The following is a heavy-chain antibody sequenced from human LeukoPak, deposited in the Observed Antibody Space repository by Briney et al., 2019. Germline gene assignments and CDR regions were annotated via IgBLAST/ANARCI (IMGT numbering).Heavy chain of an antibody. V-gene: IGHV1-2*02. CDR2: INPNNGGT. J-gene: IGHJ4*02. CDR3: ARSSSLDY. Sequence: GVSVKVSCKASGYTFTGYFIHWVRQAPGQGLEWMGWINPNNGGTNYAQKFQGRVTMTRDTSISTAYMELSRLRSDDTAVYYCARSSSLDYWGQGTLVTVSS. CDR1: GYTFTGYF. D-gene: IGHD6-13*01.